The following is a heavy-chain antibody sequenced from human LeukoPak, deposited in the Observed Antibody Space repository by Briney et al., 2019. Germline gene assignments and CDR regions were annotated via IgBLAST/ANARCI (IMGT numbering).Heavy chain of an antibody. V-gene: IGHV4-61*02. CDR2: IYTSGST. CDR3: ASESFEGGYFDY. D-gene: IGHD3-22*01. J-gene: IGHJ4*02. CDR1: GGSISSGSYY. Sequence: SETLSLTCTGSGGSISSGSYYWSWIRQPAGKGLEWIGRIYTSGSTNYNPSLKSRVTISVDTSKNQFSLKLSSVTAADTAVYYCASESFEGGYFDYWGQGTLVTVSS.